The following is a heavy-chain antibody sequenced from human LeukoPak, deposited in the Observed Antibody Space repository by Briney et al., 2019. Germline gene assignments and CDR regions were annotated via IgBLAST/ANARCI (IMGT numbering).Heavy chain of an antibody. CDR1: GFTFSDYY. CDR3: ARPDYCSSTSCRSGNWFDP. CDR2: ISSSGSTI. J-gene: IGHJ5*02. D-gene: IGHD2-2*01. V-gene: IGHV3-11*04. Sequence: GSLRLSCAASGFTFSDYYMSWIRQAPGKGLEWVSYISSSGSTIYYADSVKGRFTISRDNAKNSLYLQMNSLRAEDTAVYYCARPDYCSSTSCRSGNWFDPWGQGTLVTVSS.